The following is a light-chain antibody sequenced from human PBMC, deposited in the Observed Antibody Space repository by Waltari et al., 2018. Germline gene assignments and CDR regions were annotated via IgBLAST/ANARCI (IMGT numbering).Light chain of an antibody. Sequence: XSXXISCTXPXXVGGXNYXSWYQQHPGKAPKLVIYRXSDPXXGVPDRFSGSKSGKTASLTISGLQSEDEADYYCCSYEGTYTSVLFGGGTKLTVL. CDR1: XXVGGXNY. CDR2: RXS. J-gene: IGLJ2*01. CDR3: CSYEGTYTSVL. V-gene: IGLV2-11*03.